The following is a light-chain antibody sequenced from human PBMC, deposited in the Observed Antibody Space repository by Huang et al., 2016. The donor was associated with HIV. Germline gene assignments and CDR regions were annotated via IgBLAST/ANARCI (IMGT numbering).Light chain of an antibody. CDR2: DAS. V-gene: IGKV3-11*01. Sequence: EIVLTQSPATLSLSPGERATLSCRASQSVSTYFAWYQQKPGQAPRLLIYDASNRATGIPARFSVSGSGTDFTLTISNLEPEDFAVYYCQQRSNWPPMYTFGQGTKLEIK. J-gene: IGKJ2*01. CDR1: QSVSTY. CDR3: QQRSNWPPMYT.